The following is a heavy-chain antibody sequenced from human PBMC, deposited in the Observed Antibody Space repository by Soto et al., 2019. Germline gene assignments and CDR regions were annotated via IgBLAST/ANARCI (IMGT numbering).Heavy chain of an antibody. CDR2: ISGSGGST. D-gene: IGHD6-13*01. V-gene: IGHV3-23*01. J-gene: IGHJ4*02. Sequence: GGSLRLSCAASGFTFSSYAMSWVRQAPGKGLEWVSAISGSGGSTYYADSVKGRFTISRDNSKNTLYLQMNSLRAEDTAVYYYAKDFGQQLVQASLFFDYWGQGTLVTVSS. CDR1: GFTFSSYA. CDR3: AKDFGQQLVQASLFFDY.